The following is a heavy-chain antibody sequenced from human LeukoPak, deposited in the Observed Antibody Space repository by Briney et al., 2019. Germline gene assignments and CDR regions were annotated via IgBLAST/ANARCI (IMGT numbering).Heavy chain of an antibody. CDR3: ARVISGRFGGVIVYYWFDP. V-gene: IGHV3-7*03. CDR2: IKQDGSEK. Sequence: PGGSLRLSCAASGFTFSSYWMSWVRQAPGKGLEWVANIKQDGSEKYYVDSVKGRFTISRDNAKNSLYLQMNSLRAEDTAVYYCARVISGRFGGVIVYYWFDPWGQGTLVTVSS. D-gene: IGHD3-16*01. J-gene: IGHJ5*02. CDR1: GFTFSSYW.